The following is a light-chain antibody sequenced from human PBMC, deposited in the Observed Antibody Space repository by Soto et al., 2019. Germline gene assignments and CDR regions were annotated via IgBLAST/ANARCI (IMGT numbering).Light chain of an antibody. CDR2: EVS. J-gene: IGLJ1*01. V-gene: IGLV2-14*01. Sequence: QSVLTQPASVSGSPGQSITISCTGTSSDVGGYNYVSWYQQHPGKAPKLMIYEVSNRPSGVSNRFSGPKSGNTASLTISGLQPEDEADYHCSSYSSGSTLYVFGSGTKV. CDR3: SSYSSGSTLYV. CDR1: SSDVGGYNY.